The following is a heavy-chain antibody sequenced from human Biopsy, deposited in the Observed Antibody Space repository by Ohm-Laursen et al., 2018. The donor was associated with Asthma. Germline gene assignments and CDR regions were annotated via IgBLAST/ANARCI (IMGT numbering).Heavy chain of an antibody. V-gene: IGHV3-53*01. CDR1: GFTVSRDH. Sequence: SLRLSCAASGFTVSRDHMFWVRQAPGKGLEWVSVTYSGGTSHTADSVRGRFTISRDFSKNTLHLQMHSLRVEDTAVYYRARGDSSGWSHYYFDYWGQGTLVTVSS. D-gene: IGHD6-19*01. CDR2: TYSGGTS. J-gene: IGHJ4*02. CDR3: ARGDSSGWSHYYFDY.